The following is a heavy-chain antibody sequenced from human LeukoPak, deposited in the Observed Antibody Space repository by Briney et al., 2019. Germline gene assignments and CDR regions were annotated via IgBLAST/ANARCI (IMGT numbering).Heavy chain of an antibody. V-gene: IGHV3-23*01. CDR2: ISGSGGST. Sequence: GSLRLSCAASGFTFSSYAMSWVRQAPGKGLEWVSAISGSGGSTYYADSVKGRFTISRGNSKNTLYLQMNSLRAEDTAVYYCAKDLGYCSSTSCYNFDYWGQGTLVTVSS. J-gene: IGHJ4*02. CDR1: GFTFSSYA. CDR3: AKDLGYCSSTSCYNFDY. D-gene: IGHD2-2*01.